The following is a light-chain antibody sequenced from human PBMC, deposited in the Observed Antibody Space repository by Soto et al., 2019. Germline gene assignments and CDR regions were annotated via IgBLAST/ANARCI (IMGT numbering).Light chain of an antibody. V-gene: IGLV3-21*02. CDR2: DNT. CDR1: NVGRKA. Sequence: SYELTQPPSVSVAPGQTARFTCGGDNVGRKAVHWYQQKPGQAPLLVVYDNTDRSSGIPERFSGSNSGNTATLTISRVEAGEEGGYFCQVVDSCWDSSAVFGGGTKVTVL. J-gene: IGLJ3*02. CDR3: QVVDSCWDSSAV.